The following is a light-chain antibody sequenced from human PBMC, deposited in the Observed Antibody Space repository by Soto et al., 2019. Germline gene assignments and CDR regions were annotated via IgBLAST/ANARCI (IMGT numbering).Light chain of an antibody. CDR1: SSDVGAYNY. Sequence: QSVLTQPPSASGSPGQSVTISCTGTSSDVGAYNYVSWYQQHPGNAPKLMIYEVTKRPSGVPDRFSGSKSGNTASLTVSGLQAEDEADYYCSSYGGSNNYVVFGGGTKLTGL. CDR2: EVT. CDR3: SSYGGSNNYVV. J-gene: IGLJ2*01. V-gene: IGLV2-8*01.